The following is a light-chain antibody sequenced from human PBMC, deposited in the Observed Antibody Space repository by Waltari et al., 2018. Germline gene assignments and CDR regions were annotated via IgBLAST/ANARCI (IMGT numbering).Light chain of an antibody. Sequence: SCRASQSVTNYLAWYQQKPDQAPRLLIYDTSNRATGIPARFSGSGFGTDFTLTISSLEPEDFAVYYCQQRRDWPLTFGGGTKVEIK. CDR2: DTS. J-gene: IGKJ4*01. CDR3: QQRRDWPLT. V-gene: IGKV3-11*01. CDR1: QSVTNY.